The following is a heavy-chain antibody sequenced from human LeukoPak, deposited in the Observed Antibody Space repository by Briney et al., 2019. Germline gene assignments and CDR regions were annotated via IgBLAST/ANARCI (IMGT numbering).Heavy chain of an antibody. V-gene: IGHV4-39*01. J-gene: IGHJ4*02. Sequence: PSETLSLTCTVSSGSISSYYWGWIRQPPGKGLEWIGSIYYSGSTYYNPSLKSRVTISVDTSKNQFSLKLSSVTAADTAVYYCARHGSVVVVSPYDYWGQGTLVTVSS. CDR3: ARHGSVVVVSPYDY. CDR2: IYYSGST. D-gene: IGHD3-22*01. CDR1: SGSISSYY.